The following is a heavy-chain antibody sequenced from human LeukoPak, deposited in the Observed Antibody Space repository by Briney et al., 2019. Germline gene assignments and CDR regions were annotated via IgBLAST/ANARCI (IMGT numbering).Heavy chain of an antibody. V-gene: IGHV4-38-2*01. D-gene: IGHD3-10*01. Sequence: SETLSLTCAVSGYSISSGYYWGWIRQPPGRGLEWIGSIYHSGITYFKPSLRSRVTISIDTSKNQLSLKVNPVTAAATAVYYCARNMATVVRVDSWGQGTLVIVSS. CDR2: IYHSGIT. J-gene: IGHJ5*01. CDR1: GYSISSGYY. CDR3: ARNMATVVRVDS.